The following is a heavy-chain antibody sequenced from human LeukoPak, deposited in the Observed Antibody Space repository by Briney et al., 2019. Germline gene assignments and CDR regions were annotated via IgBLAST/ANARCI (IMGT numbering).Heavy chain of an antibody. V-gene: IGHV3-7*01. D-gene: IGHD3-22*01. CDR1: GITFTNYW. CDR2: IIQDGSEK. CDR3: ARGQDSSGYCHLDY. Sequence: GGSLRLSCAASGITFTNYWMSWVRQAPGKGLEWVANIIQDGSEKYYVDSVKGRFTIARDNAKNSLYLQMNSVRAEDTAVYYCARGQDSSGYCHLDYWGQGTLVTVSS. J-gene: IGHJ4*02.